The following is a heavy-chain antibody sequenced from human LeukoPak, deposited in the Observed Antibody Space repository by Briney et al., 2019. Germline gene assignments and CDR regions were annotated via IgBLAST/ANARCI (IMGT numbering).Heavy chain of an antibody. CDR1: GFTFSSNA. J-gene: IGHJ4*02. V-gene: IGHV3-23*01. Sequence: PGGSLRLSCAVYGFTFSSNAISWVRQAPGKGLEWVSAISGSGGSTYYADSVTGRFTISRDNHKNTLHLQMNSLRAEDKAIYYCAKEGGYSSTWYWGQGTLVTVSS. D-gene: IGHD6-13*01. CDR2: ISGSGGST. CDR3: AKEGGYSSTWY.